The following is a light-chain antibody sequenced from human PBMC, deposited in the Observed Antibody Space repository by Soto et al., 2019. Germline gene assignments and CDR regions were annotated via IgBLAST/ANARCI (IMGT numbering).Light chain of an antibody. Sequence: EIVLPQSPGTLSLSPGERATLSCRSSQSVSSSYLAWYQQKPGQAPRLLIYGASSRATGIPDRFSGSGSGTDFTLTISRLEPEEFAVYYGQQYGSSPRTFGQGTKVDIK. CDR2: GAS. J-gene: IGKJ1*01. V-gene: IGKV3-20*01. CDR3: QQYGSSPRT. CDR1: QSVSSSY.